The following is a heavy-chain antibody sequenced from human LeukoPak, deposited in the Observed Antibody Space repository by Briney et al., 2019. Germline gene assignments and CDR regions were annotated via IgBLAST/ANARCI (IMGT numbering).Heavy chain of an antibody. CDR3: ARELGIAAAVDPGYYFDY. Sequence: SETLSLTCTVSGGSISSYYWSWIRQPPGKGLEWIGYISYSGSTDYNPSLKSRVTISVDTSKNQFSLKLSSVTAADTAVYYCARELGIAAAVDPGYYFDYWGQGTLVTVSS. J-gene: IGHJ4*02. CDR2: ISYSGST. D-gene: IGHD6-13*01. V-gene: IGHV4-59*01. CDR1: GGSISSYY.